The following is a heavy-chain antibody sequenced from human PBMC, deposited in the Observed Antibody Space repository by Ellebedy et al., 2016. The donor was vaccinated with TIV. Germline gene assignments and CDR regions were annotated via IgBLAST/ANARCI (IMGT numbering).Heavy chain of an antibody. Sequence: GESLKISCAASGFTFSSYAMSWVGQAPGKGLEWVSAISGSGGSTYYADSVKGRFTISRDNSKNTLYLQMNSLRAEDTAVYYCAKEVSLSSAFDYWGQGTLVTVSS. J-gene: IGHJ4*02. CDR1: GFTFSSYA. CDR2: ISGSGGST. D-gene: IGHD6-19*01. CDR3: AKEVSLSSAFDY. V-gene: IGHV3-23*01.